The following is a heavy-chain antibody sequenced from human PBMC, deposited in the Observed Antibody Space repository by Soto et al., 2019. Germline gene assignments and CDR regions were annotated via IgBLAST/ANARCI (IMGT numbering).Heavy chain of an antibody. V-gene: IGHV1-69*06. CDR1: GGTFSTYS. D-gene: IGHD1-26*01. CDR3: ASSSGNNYGVGTNYYFDY. CDR2: FIPIFGTA. Sequence: QVQLVQSGAEVKKPGSSVKVSCKTSGGTFSTYSSVWVRQSPGEGLEWMGGFIPIFGTANYAQKFQDRDTITADKSTNTAFMELSSLKSEDTAMYYCASSSGNNYGVGTNYYFDYWGQGTLVTVSS. J-gene: IGHJ4*02.